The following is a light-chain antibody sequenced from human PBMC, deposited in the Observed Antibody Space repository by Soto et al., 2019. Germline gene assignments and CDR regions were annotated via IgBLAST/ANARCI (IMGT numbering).Light chain of an antibody. CDR2: DAS. Sequence: VFTPSPAPLSFSPGGRATLSCRASQSFRGLLAWYQQKPGQAPRLLIYDASNRATGIPPRFSGSGSGTDFTLTISSLEPEDSAVYYCQQRHMWPITFGQGTRLEIK. V-gene: IGKV3-11*01. CDR3: QQRHMWPIT. J-gene: IGKJ5*01. CDR1: QSFRGL.